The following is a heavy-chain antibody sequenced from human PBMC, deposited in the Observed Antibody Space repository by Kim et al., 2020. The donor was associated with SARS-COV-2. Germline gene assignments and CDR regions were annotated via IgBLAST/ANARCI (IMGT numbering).Heavy chain of an antibody. D-gene: IGHD6-13*01. V-gene: IGHV4-31*02. J-gene: IGHJ3*02. Sequence: GKGLEWIGYIYYSGSTYYTPSLKSRVTISVDTSKNQFSLKLSSVTAADTAVYYCARARKQQGVIDAFDIWGQGTMVTVSS. CDR2: IYYSGST. CDR3: ARARKQQGVIDAFDI.